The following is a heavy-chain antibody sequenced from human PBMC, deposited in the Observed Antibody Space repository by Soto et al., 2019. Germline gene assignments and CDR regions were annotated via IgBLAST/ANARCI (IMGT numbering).Heavy chain of an antibody. J-gene: IGHJ5*02. V-gene: IGHV4-4*07. CDR3: VRDGTKTLRDWFDP. D-gene: IGHD1-1*01. Sequence: PSETLSLTCTVSGASISGFYWSWIRKSAGKGLEWIGRIYATGTTDYNPSLKSRVMMSVDTSKKQFTLKLRSVTAADTAVYYCVRDGTKTLRDWFDPWGQGISVTVSS. CDR2: IYATGTT. CDR1: GASISGFY.